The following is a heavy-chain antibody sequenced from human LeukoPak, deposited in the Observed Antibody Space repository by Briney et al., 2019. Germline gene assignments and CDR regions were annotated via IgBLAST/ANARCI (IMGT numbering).Heavy chain of an antibody. CDR1: GGSISSHY. CDR2: IYYTGST. V-gene: IGHV4-59*08. J-gene: IGHJ4*02. Sequence: SETLSLTCTVSGGSISSHYWSWIRQPPGKGLEWIGYIYYTGSTNYNPSLESRVTMSVDTSKNQFSLKLSSVTAADTAVYYCARLAYRGPAVADFDYWAREPWSPSPQ. D-gene: IGHD6-19*01. CDR3: ARLAYRGPAVADFDY.